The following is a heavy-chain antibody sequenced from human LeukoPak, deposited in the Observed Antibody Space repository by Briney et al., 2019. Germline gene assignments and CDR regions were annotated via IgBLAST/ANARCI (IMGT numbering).Heavy chain of an antibody. V-gene: IGHV4-4*07. CDR1: GGSISSYY. CDR2: IYTSGST. D-gene: IGHD3-10*01. J-gene: IGHJ4*02. CDR3: ARDLFYYGSGSYSFDY. Sequence: SETLSLTCTVSGGSISSYYWSWIRQPAGKGLEWIGRIYTSGSTNYNPSLKSRVTMSVDTSKNQFSLKLSSVTAADTAVYYCARDLFYYGSGSYSFDYWGQGTLVTVSS.